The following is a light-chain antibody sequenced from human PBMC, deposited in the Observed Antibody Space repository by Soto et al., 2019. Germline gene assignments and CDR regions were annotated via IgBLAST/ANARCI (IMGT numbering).Light chain of an antibody. Sequence: QSALTQPASVSGSPGQSITISCTGTSSDVGGYNYVSWYQQHPGKAPKLMIYDVSNRPSGVSNRFSGSKSGNTASLTISGLQAEDEADYYCSSYTSSSTQNDVFGTGTKVTVL. J-gene: IGLJ1*01. CDR3: SSYTSSSTQNDV. CDR1: SSDVGGYNY. CDR2: DVS. V-gene: IGLV2-14*01.